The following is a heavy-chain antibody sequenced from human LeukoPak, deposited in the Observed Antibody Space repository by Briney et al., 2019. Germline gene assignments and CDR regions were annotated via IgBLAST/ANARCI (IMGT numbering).Heavy chain of an antibody. V-gene: IGHV4-39*01. CDR2: IYYSGST. D-gene: IGHD6-19*01. CDR1: GGSISSSSYY. Sequence: PSETLSLTCTVSGGSISSSSYYWGWIRPPPGKGLEWIGSIYYSGSTYYSPSLKSRVTISVDTSKNQFSLKLSSVTAADTAVYYCARKGAVAGTRWFDPWGQGTLVTVSS. CDR3: ARKGAVAGTRWFDP. J-gene: IGHJ5*02.